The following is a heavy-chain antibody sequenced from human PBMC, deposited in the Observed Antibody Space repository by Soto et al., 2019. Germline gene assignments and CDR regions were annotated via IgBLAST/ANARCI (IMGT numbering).Heavy chain of an antibody. J-gene: IGHJ6*03. CDR2: IKQDGSEK. CDR1: GFTFSSYW. D-gene: IGHD2-2*02. Sequence: GGSLRLSCAASGFTFSSYWMSWVRQAPGKGLEWVANIKQDGSEKYYVDSVKGRFTISRDNAKNSLYLQMNSLRAEDTAVYYCARGLYDYYYYYMDVWGKGTKVTVSS. CDR3: ARGLYDYYYYYMDV. V-gene: IGHV3-7*01.